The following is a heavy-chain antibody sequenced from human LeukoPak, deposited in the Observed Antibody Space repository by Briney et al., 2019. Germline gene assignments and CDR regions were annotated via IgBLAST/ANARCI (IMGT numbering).Heavy chain of an antibody. CDR1: GGSISSGGYY. J-gene: IGHJ3*02. D-gene: IGHD6-19*01. CDR3: ARGALGQWLVREANDAFDI. V-gene: IGHV4-31*03. Sequence: SETLSLTCTVSGGSISSGGYYWSWIRQHPGKGLEWIGYIYYSGSTYYNPSLKSRVTISVDTSKNQFSLKLSSVTAADTAVYYCARGALGQWLVREANDAFDIWGQGTMVIVSS. CDR2: IYYSGST.